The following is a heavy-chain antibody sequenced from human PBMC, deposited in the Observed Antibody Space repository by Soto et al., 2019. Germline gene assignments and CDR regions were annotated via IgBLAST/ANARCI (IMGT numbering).Heavy chain of an antibody. CDR2: ITSSNSAI. D-gene: IGHD6-13*01. Sequence: QVQLVESGGCLVKPGGSLRLSCAASGFTFSDYYMSWIRQAPGKGLEWVSYITSSNSAIYYADSVKGRFTISRDNAKNSLYLQMNSLRAEDTAVYYCARRIATAGAHAFDIWGQGTMVTVSS. J-gene: IGHJ3*02. V-gene: IGHV3-11*01. CDR1: GFTFSDYY. CDR3: ARRIATAGAHAFDI.